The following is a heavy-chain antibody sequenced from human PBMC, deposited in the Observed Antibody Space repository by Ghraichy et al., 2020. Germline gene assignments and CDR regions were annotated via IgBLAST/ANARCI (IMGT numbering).Heavy chain of an antibody. Sequence: GGSLRLSCAASGFTFSSYGISWVRQAPGKGLEWVSAISGSGGSTYYADSVKGRFTISRDNAKNTLYLQMNSLRAEDTAVYYCAKDQARDSDYWGQGSLVTVSS. D-gene: IGHD1-26*01. CDR3: AKDQARDSDY. CDR2: ISGSGGST. CDR1: GFTFSSYG. V-gene: IGHV3-23*01. J-gene: IGHJ4*02.